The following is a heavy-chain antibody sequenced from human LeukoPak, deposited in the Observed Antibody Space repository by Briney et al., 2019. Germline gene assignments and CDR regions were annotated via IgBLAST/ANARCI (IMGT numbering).Heavy chain of an antibody. J-gene: IGHJ4*02. CDR2: IHSGGST. Sequence: GGSLRLSCAASGFTVSSNYMSWVRQAPGKGLEWVSIIHSGGSTYYADSVKGRFTISRDNSKNTVYLQTNSLRLEDAAVYYCARDWYGVGGVPDYWGQGTLVTVSS. CDR3: ARDWYGVGGVPDY. D-gene: IGHD3-16*01. V-gene: IGHV3-66*01. CDR1: GFTVSSNY.